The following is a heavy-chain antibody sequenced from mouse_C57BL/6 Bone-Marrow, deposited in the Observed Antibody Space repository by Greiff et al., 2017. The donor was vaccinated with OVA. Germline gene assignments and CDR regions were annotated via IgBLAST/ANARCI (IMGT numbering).Heavy chain of an antibody. Sequence: QVQLQQPGAELVKPGASVKLSCKASGYTFTSYWMHWVKQRPGQGLEWIGRIHPSDSDTNYNQKFQGKATLTVDKSSSTAYMQLSSLTSEDAAVYYGAPSYPWFAYWGQGTLVTVSA. CDR3: APSYPWFAY. CDR1: GYTFTSYW. D-gene: IGHD5-1*01. V-gene: IGHV1-74*01. CDR2: IHPSDSDT. J-gene: IGHJ3*01.